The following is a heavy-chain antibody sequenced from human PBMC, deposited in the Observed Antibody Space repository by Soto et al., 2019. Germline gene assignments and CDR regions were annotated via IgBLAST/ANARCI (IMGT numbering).Heavy chain of an antibody. Sequence: ASVKVSCKASGYTFTSYDINWVRQATGQGLEWMGWMNPNSGNTGYAQKFQGRVTMTRNTSISTAYMELSSLRSEDTAVYYCARGQQGACSGGSCYSGWFDPWGQGTLVTV. V-gene: IGHV1-8*01. CDR1: GYTFTSYD. CDR3: ARGQQGACSGGSCYSGWFDP. D-gene: IGHD2-15*01. J-gene: IGHJ5*02. CDR2: MNPNSGNT.